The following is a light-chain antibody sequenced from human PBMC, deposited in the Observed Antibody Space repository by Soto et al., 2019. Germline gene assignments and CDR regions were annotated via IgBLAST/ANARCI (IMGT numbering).Light chain of an antibody. V-gene: IGLV2-14*01. CDR3: QSYDSRLSGSV. Sequence: QSVLTQPASVSGSPGQSITISCTGTSSDVGGYIYVSWYQQHPGKAPKLMIYEGSNRPSGVSNRFSGSKSGNTASLTISGLQAEDEADYYCQSYDSRLSGSVFGTGTKLTVL. J-gene: IGLJ1*01. CDR2: EGS. CDR1: SSDVGGYIY.